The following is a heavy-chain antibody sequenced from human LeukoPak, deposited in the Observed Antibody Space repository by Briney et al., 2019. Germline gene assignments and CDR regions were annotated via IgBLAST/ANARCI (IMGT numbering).Heavy chain of an antibody. CDR3: ARTGIAVAGPDY. J-gene: IGHJ4*02. CDR2: ISYDGSNK. D-gene: IGHD6-19*01. Sequence: GGSLRLSCSASGLTFSSYSMNWVRQAPGKGLEWVAVISYDGSNKYYADSVKGRFTISRDNSKNTLYLQMNSLRAEDTAVYYCARTGIAVAGPDYWGQGTLVTVSS. V-gene: IGHV3-30*03. CDR1: GLTFSSYS.